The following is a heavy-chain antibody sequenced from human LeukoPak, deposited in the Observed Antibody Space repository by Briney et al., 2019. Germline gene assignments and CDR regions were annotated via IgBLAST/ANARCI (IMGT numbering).Heavy chain of an antibody. CDR2: IYYSGST. CDR1: GGSISSSSYY. V-gene: IGHV4-39*01. D-gene: IGHD3-16*02. CDR3: ARIRRLSRHYTSLRLYYFDY. J-gene: IGHJ4*02. Sequence: PSETLSLTCTVSGGSISSSSYYWGWIRQPPGKGLEWIGSIYYSGSTYYNPSLKSRVTISVDTSKNQFSLKLSSVTAADTAVYYCARIRRLSRHYTSLRLYYFDYWGQGTLVTVSS.